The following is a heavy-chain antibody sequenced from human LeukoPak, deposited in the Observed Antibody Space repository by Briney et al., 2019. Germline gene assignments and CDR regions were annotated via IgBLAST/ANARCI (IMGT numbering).Heavy chain of an antibody. CDR3: ARDTFYYDSWNFEDWFDP. J-gene: IGHJ5*02. CDR2: VYYTGRT. V-gene: IGHV4-59*01. D-gene: IGHD3-10*01. CDR1: GGSISTYY. Sequence: SETLSLTCTVSGGSISTYYWSWIRQPPGKGLEWIGYVYYTGRTNYNPSLKSRVTISVDTSKNQFSLKLTSVTAADTAVYYCARDTFYYDSWNFEDWFDPWGQGTLVTVSS.